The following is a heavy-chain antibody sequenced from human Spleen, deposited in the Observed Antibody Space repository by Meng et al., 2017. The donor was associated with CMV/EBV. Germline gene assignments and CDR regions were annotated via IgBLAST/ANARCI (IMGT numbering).Heavy chain of an antibody. D-gene: IGHD6-13*01. V-gene: IGHV4-38-2*01. CDR3: ARTPDVAAAGSKLVFDY. CDR2: LYYSGDT. CDR1: SCSSVDW. Sequence: SCSSVDWWRWMRQPPGKGLEVIGSLYYSGDTYYNPSLKSRVTISVDTSKNQFSLRLNSVTAADTAVYYCARTPDVAAAGSKLVFDYWGQGTLVTVSS. J-gene: IGHJ4*02.